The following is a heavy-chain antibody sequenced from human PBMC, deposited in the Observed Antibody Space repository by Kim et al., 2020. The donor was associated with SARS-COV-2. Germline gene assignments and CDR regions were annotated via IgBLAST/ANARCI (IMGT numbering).Heavy chain of an antibody. Sequence: GGSLRLSCAASGFTFDDYAMHWVRQAPGKGLEWVSLISGDGGSTFYADSVKGRFTISRDNSKNSLYLQMNRLRVEDTAVYYCAKGSNYDILTGDLDYWG. CDR1: GFTFDDYA. V-gene: IGHV3-43D*03. D-gene: IGHD3-9*01. J-gene: IGHJ4*01. CDR2: ISGDGGST. CDR3: AKGSNYDILTGDLDY.